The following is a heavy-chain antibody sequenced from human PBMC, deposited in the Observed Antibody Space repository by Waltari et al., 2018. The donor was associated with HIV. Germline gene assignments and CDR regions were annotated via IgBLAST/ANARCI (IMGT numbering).Heavy chain of an antibody. CDR2: INPNSGGT. V-gene: IGHV1-2*04. Sequence: QVQLVQSGAEVKKPGASVKVSCKASGYTFTGYYMHWVRQAPGQGLEWMGWINPNSGGTNDAQKFQGWVTMTRDTSISTAYMELSRLRSDDTAVYYCARDLGGSGGLGWFDPWGQGTLVTVSS. J-gene: IGHJ5*02. CDR3: ARDLGGSGGLGWFDP. CDR1: GYTFTGYY. D-gene: IGHD2-15*01.